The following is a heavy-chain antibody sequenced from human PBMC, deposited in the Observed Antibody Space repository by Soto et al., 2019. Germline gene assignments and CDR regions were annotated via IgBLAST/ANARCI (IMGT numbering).Heavy chain of an antibody. V-gene: IGHV3-7*01. D-gene: IGHD2-2*01. Sequence: EVQLVESGGGLVQPGGSLRLSCAASGFTFSSYWMSWVRQAPGKGLEWVANIKQDGSEKYYVDSVKGRFTISRDNAKNSLYLQMNSLRAEDTAVYYCARDRGWDIVVVPAAYWGQGTLVTVSS. CDR3: ARDRGWDIVVVPAAY. CDR2: IKQDGSEK. CDR1: GFTFSSYW. J-gene: IGHJ4*02.